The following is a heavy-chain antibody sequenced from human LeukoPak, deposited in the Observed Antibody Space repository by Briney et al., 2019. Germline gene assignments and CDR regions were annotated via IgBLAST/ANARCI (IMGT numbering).Heavy chain of an antibody. Sequence: GGSLRLSCTASGFTFGDYAMSWVRQAPGKGLECVGFIRSKAYGATTEYAASVKGRFTISRDDSKSIAYLQMNTLKTEDTAMYYCTRDDGCYMGYWGQGNLVTVSS. J-gene: IGHJ4*02. CDR3: TRDDGCYMGY. CDR2: IRSKAYGATT. V-gene: IGHV3-49*04. D-gene: IGHD2-2*02. CDR1: GFTFGDYA.